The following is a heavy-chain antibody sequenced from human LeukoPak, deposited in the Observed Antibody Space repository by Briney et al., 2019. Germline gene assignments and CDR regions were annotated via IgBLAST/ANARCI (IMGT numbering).Heavy chain of an antibody. Sequence: GGSLRLSCAASGFTFSSYAMHWVRQAPGKGLEYVSAISSNGGSTYYANSVKGRFTISRANSKNTLYLHMGSLRAEDMAVYYCARVAYYYYYYMDVWGKGTTVTVSS. CDR2: ISSNGGST. CDR3: ARVAYYYYYYMDV. V-gene: IGHV3-64*01. J-gene: IGHJ6*03. CDR1: GFTFSSYA.